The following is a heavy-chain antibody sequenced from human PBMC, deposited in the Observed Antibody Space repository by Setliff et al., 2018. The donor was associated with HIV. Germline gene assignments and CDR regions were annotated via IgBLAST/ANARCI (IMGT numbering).Heavy chain of an antibody. Sequence: ASVKVSCKASGYSFIDYFIHWVRQAPGQGPEWMGWISPYDLSERTSQRFRGRVTMTRDTSINAAYLDLSGLTSDDTAVYYCARQFSNSFDSWGQGPLVTVSS. CDR1: GYSFIDYF. CDR2: ISPYDLSE. J-gene: IGHJ4*02. D-gene: IGHD7-27*01. CDR3: ARQFSNSFDS. V-gene: IGHV1-2*02.